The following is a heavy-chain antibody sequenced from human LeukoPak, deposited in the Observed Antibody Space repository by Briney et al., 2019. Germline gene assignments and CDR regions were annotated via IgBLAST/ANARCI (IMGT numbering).Heavy chain of an antibody. CDR1: GYTFTGYY. V-gene: IGHV1-2*02. J-gene: IGHJ4*02. Sequence: ASVKVSCKASGYTFTGYYMHWVRQAPGQGLEWMGWINPNSGGTNYAQDFHGRVTMTSDTSVSTAYMELSSLTSDDTAIYYCARVNAYNFDYWGQGTLVAVSS. CDR2: INPNSGGT. D-gene: IGHD5-24*01. CDR3: ARVNAYNFDY.